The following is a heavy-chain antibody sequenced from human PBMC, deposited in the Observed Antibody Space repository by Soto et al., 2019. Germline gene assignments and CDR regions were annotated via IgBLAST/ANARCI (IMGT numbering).Heavy chain of an antibody. J-gene: IGHJ4*02. V-gene: IGHV4-61*01. CDR1: GGSVSSGSYY. D-gene: IGHD3-3*01. Sequence: SETLSLTCTVSGGSVSSGSYYWSWIRQPPGKGLEWIGYIYYSGSTNYNPSLKSRVTISVDTSKNQFSLKLSSVTAADTAVYYCARASLRFLEWLPHWGQGTLVTVSS. CDR2: IYYSGST. CDR3: ARASLRFLEWLPH.